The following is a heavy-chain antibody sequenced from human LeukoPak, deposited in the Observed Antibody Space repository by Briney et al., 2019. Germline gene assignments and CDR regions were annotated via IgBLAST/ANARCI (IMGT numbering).Heavy chain of an antibody. V-gene: IGHV1-69*04. CDR1: GGTFSSYA. CDR2: IIPILGIA. CDR3: ARWYDSSGYSFGTNDY. D-gene: IGHD3-22*01. Sequence: ASVKVSCKASGGTFSSYAISWVRQAPGQGLEWMGRIIPILGIANYAQKFQGRVTITADKSTSTAYMELSSLRPEDTAVYYCARWYDSSGYSFGTNDYWGQGALVTVSS. J-gene: IGHJ4*02.